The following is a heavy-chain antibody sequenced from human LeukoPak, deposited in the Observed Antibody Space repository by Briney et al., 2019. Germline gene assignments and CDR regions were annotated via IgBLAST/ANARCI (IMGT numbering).Heavy chain of an antibody. V-gene: IGHV4-38-2*01. J-gene: IGHJ4*02. CDR2: IYHSGST. CDR3: ARHFKRALAAAGYYVDY. CDR1: GYSISSGYY. Sequence: ASETLSLTCAVSGYSISSGYYWGWIRQPPGKGLDWIGSIYHSGSTYYNPSLKSRVTISVDTSKNQFSLKLSSVTAADTAVYYCARHFKRALAAAGYYVDYWGQGTLVTVSS. D-gene: IGHD6-13*01.